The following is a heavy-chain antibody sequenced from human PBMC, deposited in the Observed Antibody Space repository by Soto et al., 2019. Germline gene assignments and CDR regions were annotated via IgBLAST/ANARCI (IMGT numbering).Heavy chain of an antibody. J-gene: IGHJ3*01. V-gene: IGHV4-31*03. Sequence: QVQLQESGPGLVKPSQTLSLNCTVSGGSISSGGYYWSWIRQHPGKGLEWIGYIYYSGSTYYNPSLERRVTISVDTYKNRFSLKLSSVTAADTAVYYCSRAGEYCSGGSCYSDAFAFWGQGTMVTVSS. CDR1: GGSISSGGYY. D-gene: IGHD2-15*01. CDR2: IYYSGST. CDR3: SRAGEYCSGGSCYSDAFAF.